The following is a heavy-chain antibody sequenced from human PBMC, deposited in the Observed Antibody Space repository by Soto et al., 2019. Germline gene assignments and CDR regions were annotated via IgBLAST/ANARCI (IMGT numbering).Heavy chain of an antibody. V-gene: IGHV3-30*18. Sequence: GGSLRLSCAASGFTFSSYGMHWVRQAPGKGLEWVAVISYDGSNKYYADSVKGRFTISRDNSKNTLYLQMNSLRAEDTAVYYCAKRFEEGATRWTPVDYWGQGTLVTVSS. CDR2: ISYDGSNK. J-gene: IGHJ4*02. D-gene: IGHD1-26*01. CDR1: GFTFSSYG. CDR3: AKRFEEGATRWTPVDY.